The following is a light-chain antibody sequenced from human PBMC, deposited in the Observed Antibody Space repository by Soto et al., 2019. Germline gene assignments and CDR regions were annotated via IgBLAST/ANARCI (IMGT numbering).Light chain of an antibody. Sequence: EIVMTQSPATLSVSPGERATLSCRASQSVSSNLAWYQQKPGQAPRLLIYGASTRATGIAARFSGSGSGTEFTLTISSLPSEDFAVYYCQQYNNWPQTFGQGTKVEIK. CDR2: GAS. CDR1: QSVSSN. V-gene: IGKV3-15*01. J-gene: IGKJ1*01. CDR3: QQYNNWPQT.